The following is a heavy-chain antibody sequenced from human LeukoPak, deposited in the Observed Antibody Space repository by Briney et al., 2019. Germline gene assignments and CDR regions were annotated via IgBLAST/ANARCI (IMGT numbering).Heavy chain of an antibody. D-gene: IGHD3-22*01. CDR3: AREGYYYDSSGYTPFDP. J-gene: IGHJ5*02. CDR2: IYHSGST. V-gene: IGHV4-38-2*02. CDR1: GYSISSGYY. Sequence: SETLSLTCTVSGYSISSGYYWGWIRQPPGKGLEWIGSIYHSGSTYYNPSLKSRVTISVDTSKNQFSLKLSSVTAADTAVYYWAREGYYYDSSGYTPFDPWGQGTLVTVSS.